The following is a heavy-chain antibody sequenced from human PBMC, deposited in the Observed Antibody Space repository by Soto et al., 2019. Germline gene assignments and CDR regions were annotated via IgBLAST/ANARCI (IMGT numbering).Heavy chain of an antibody. Sequence: PSETLSLTCAVSGYSISSGYYWGWIRQPPGKGLEWIGSIYHSGSTYYNPSLKSRVTISVDTSKNQFSLKLSSVTAADTAVYYCARDLYYDILTGLNWFDPWGQGTVVTV. J-gene: IGHJ5*02. V-gene: IGHV4-38-2*02. D-gene: IGHD3-9*01. CDR3: ARDLYYDILTGLNWFDP. CDR1: GYSISSGYY. CDR2: IYHSGST.